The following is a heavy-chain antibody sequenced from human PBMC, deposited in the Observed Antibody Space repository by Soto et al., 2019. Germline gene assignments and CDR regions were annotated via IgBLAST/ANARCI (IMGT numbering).Heavy chain of an antibody. CDR2: IYYSGST. Sequence: PSETLSLTCTVSGGSISSGDYYWSWIRQPPGKGLEWIGYIYYSGSTYYNPSLKSRVTISVDTSKNQFSLKLSSVTAADTAVYYCALRGSGSYQRYYYYYGMDVWGQGTTVTVSS. J-gene: IGHJ6*02. D-gene: IGHD3-10*01. CDR3: ALRGSGSYQRYYYYYGMDV. V-gene: IGHV4-30-4*01. CDR1: GGSISSGDYY.